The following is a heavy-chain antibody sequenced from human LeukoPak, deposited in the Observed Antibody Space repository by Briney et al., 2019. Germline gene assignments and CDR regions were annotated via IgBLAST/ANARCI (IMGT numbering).Heavy chain of an antibody. Sequence: GGSLRLPCAASGFTFSSYAMSWVRQSPGKGLEWVASISLAGTYIDYADSVKGRFTISRDNGNNSLFLEMTSLRADDTAVYYCARGFCSGGTCYRITGTFDVWGHGTMVSVSS. CDR2: ISLAGTYI. V-gene: IGHV3-21*01. CDR1: GFTFSSYA. D-gene: IGHD2-15*01. CDR3: ARGFCSGGTCYRITGTFDV. J-gene: IGHJ3*01.